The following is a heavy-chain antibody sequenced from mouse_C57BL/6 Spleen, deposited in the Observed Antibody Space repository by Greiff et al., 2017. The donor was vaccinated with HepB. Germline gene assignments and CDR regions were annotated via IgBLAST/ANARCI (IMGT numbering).Heavy chain of an antibody. CDR1: GFNIKDDY. CDR3: TKDDGSSYDWYFDV. V-gene: IGHV14-4*01. J-gene: IGHJ1*03. D-gene: IGHD1-1*01. Sequence: EVQLQQSGAELVRPGASVKLSCTASGFNIKDDYMHWVKQRPEQGLEWIGWIDPENGDTEYASKFQGKATITADTSSNTAYLQLSSLTSEDTAVYYCTKDDGSSYDWYFDVWGTGTTVTVSS. CDR2: IDPENGDT.